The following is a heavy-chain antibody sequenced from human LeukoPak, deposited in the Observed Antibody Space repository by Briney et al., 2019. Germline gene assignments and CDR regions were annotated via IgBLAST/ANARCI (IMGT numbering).Heavy chain of an antibody. CDR1: GGTFSSYA. Sequence: SVKVSCKASGGTFSSYAISWVRQAPGQGLEWMGGIIPIFGTANYAQKFQGRVTITRDTSASTAYMELSSLRSEDTAVYYCARVYGDYYYGMDVWGQGTTVTVSS. CDR3: ARVYGDYYYGMDV. D-gene: IGHD4-17*01. CDR2: IIPIFGTA. V-gene: IGHV1-69*05. J-gene: IGHJ6*02.